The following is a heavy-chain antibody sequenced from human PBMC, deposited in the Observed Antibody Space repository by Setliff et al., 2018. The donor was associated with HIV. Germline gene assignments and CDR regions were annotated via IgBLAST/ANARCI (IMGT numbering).Heavy chain of an antibody. CDR3: ARETEAGTFDY. V-gene: IGHV4-30-4*08. D-gene: IGHD6-19*01. CDR1: GGSISSGDYY. CDR2: IYDSEST. Sequence: PSETLSLTCTVSGGSISSGDYYWSWIRQPPGKGLEWIGNIYDSESTYYNPSLKSRVTISVDTSKNQFSLKVSSVTAADTAVYYCARETEAGTFDYWGQGTLVTVSS. J-gene: IGHJ4*02.